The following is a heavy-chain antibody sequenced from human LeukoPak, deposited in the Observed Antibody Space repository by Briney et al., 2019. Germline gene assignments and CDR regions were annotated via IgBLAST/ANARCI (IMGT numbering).Heavy chain of an antibody. J-gene: IGHJ6*03. V-gene: IGHV4-39*07. CDR3: ARALARGPYYYYYYMDV. Sequence: PSETLSLTCTVSGGSISSSSYYWGWIRQPPGKGLEWIGSIYYSGSTYYNPSLKSRVTISVDTSKNQHSLKLSSVTAADTAVYYCARALARGPYYYYYYMDVWGKGTTVTVSS. CDR2: IYYSGST. D-gene: IGHD6-6*01. CDR1: GGSISSSSYY.